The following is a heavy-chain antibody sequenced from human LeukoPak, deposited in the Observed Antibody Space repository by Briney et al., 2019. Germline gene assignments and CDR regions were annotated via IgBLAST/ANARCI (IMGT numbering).Heavy chain of an antibody. D-gene: IGHD3-22*01. CDR2: TSYDGSKK. V-gene: IGHV3-30*18. CDR1: GFTFSSYN. J-gene: IGHJ4*02. Sequence: GRSLRLSCAASGFTFSSYNMQWVRQAPGKGLEWVAGTSYDGSKKFYADSVKGRFTISRDNSQNTLFLQMNSLRPEDTAVYYCAKPWGLDYYDSSVILDYWGQGTLVTVSS. CDR3: AKPWGLDYYDSSVILDY.